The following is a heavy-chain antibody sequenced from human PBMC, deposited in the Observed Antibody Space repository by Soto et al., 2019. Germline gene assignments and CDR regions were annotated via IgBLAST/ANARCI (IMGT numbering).Heavy chain of an antibody. CDR2: ISYDGSNK. V-gene: IGHV3-30*18. Sequence: GGSLRLSCAASGFTLSSYGMHWVRQAPGKGLEWVAVISYDGSNKYYADSVKGRFTISRDNSKNTLYLQMNSLRAEDTAVYYCAKSVVTTPYYGMDVWGQGTTVTVSS. J-gene: IGHJ6*02. D-gene: IGHD2-15*01. CDR1: GFTLSSYG. CDR3: AKSVVTTPYYGMDV.